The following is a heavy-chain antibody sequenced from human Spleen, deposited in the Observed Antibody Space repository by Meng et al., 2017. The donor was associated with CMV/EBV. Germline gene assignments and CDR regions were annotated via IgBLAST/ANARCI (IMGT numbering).Heavy chain of an antibody. CDR3: ARQAPMVRGVIGPRYYYYGMDV. V-gene: IGHV4-39*01. Sequence: SETLSLTCTVSGGSISSSSYYWGWIRQPPGKGLEWIGSIYYSGATYYNPSLRSRVTISVDTSKNQFSLKLSSVTAADTAVYYCARQAPMVRGVIGPRYYYYGMDVWGQGTTVTVSS. D-gene: IGHD3-10*01. CDR1: GGSISSSSYY. CDR2: IYYSGAT. J-gene: IGHJ6*02.